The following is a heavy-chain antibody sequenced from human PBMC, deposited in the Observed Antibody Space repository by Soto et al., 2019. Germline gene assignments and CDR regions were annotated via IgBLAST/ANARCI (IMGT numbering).Heavy chain of an antibody. CDR3: ARGDTVTTRRYYYYDMDV. CDR1: GFTFSSYW. Sequence: EVQLVESGGGLVQPGGSLRLSCAASGFTFSSYWMSWVRQAPGKGLEWVANIKQDGSEKYYVDSVKGRFTISRDNAKNSLYLQMNSLRAEDTAVYYCARGDTVTTRRYYYYDMDVWGKGTTVTVSS. V-gene: IGHV3-7*01. J-gene: IGHJ6*03. CDR2: IKQDGSEK. D-gene: IGHD4-17*01.